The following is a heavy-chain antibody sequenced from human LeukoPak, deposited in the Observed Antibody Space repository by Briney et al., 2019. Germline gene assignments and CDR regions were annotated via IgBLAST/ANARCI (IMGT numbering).Heavy chain of an antibody. V-gene: IGHV3-73*01. CDR2: IRTKPNNYAT. D-gene: IGHD1-26*01. CDR1: GFTFSASA. Sequence: GGSLRLSCATSGFTFSASAIHWVRQVSRRGLEWVGRIRTKPNNYATTYAASMRGRFTISRDDSNNTAYLEMNGLRVDDTAIYYCTRHVVGTAETSDYWGQGPLVTVSS. CDR3: TRHVVGTAETSDY. J-gene: IGHJ4*02.